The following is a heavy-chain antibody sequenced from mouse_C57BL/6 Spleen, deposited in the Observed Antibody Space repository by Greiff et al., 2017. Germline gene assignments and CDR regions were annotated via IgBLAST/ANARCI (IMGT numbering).Heavy chain of an antibody. J-gene: IGHJ2*01. Sequence: VQLKESGPGLVKPSQSLSLTCSVTGYSITSGYYWNWIRQFPGNKLEWMGYISYDGSNNYNPTLKNRISITRDTSKNQFFLKLNSVTTEDTATYYCARRELENYYFDYWGHGTTLTVSS. D-gene: IGHD2-12*01. CDR3: ARRELENYYFDY. CDR2: ISYDGSN. CDR1: GYSITSGYY. V-gene: IGHV3-6*01.